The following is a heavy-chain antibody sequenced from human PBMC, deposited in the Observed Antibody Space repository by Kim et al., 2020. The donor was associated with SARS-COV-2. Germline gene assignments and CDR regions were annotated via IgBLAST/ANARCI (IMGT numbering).Heavy chain of an antibody. CDR2: ISAYNGNT. CDR1: GYTFTSYG. Sequence: ASVKVSCKASGYTFTSYGISWVRQAPGQGLEWMGWISAYNGNTNYAQKLQGRVTMTTDTSTSTAYMELRSLRSDDTAVYYCARDYYDSSGYYFRNYYYGMDVWGQGTTGTVSS. CDR3: ARDYYDSSGYYFRNYYYGMDV. J-gene: IGHJ6*02. V-gene: IGHV1-18*01. D-gene: IGHD3-22*01.